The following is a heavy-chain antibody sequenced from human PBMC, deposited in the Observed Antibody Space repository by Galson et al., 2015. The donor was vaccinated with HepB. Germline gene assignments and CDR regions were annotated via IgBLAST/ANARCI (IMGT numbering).Heavy chain of an antibody. Sequence: SVKVSCKASGYTFTSYGISWVRQAPGQGLEWMGWISAYNGNTNYAQKLQGRVTMTTDTSTSTAYMELRSLRSDDTAVYYCARSVNHYYDSSGYSNWFDPWGQGTLVTVSS. CDR1: GYTFTSYG. J-gene: IGHJ5*02. D-gene: IGHD3-22*01. V-gene: IGHV1-18*01. CDR2: ISAYNGNT. CDR3: ARSVNHYYDSSGYSNWFDP.